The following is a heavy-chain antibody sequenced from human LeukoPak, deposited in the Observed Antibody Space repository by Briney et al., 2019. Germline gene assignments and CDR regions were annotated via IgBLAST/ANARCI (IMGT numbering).Heavy chain of an antibody. CDR1: GWSFSGYY. V-gene: IGHV4-34*01. J-gene: IGHJ6*04. CDR2: INHSGST. Sequence: SETLSLTRAVYGWSFSGYYWSWIRQPPGKGLEWIGEINHSGSTKYNPSLKSRVTISVDRSKNQFSLKVSSVTAADTAVYYCAPRPYSSSWYGDVWGKGTTVTISS. D-gene: IGHD6-13*01. CDR3: APRPYSSSWYGDV.